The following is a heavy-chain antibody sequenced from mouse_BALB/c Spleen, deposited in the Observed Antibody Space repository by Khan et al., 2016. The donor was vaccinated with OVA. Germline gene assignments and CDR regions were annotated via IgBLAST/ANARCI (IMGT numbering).Heavy chain of an antibody. CDR2: ISSAATYT. CDR1: GFTFSSFV. D-gene: IGHD2-1*01. J-gene: IGHJ3*01. Sequence: EVELVESGGVLVEPGGSLKLSCAVSGFTFSSFVMSWVRQTPEKRLEWVATISSAATYTYYPDSVTGRFTISRDNAKNTLYLQMNSLRSDDTAIYYCAIGNYGWFAYWGQGTLVTVST. V-gene: IGHV5-9-1*01. CDR3: AIGNYGWFAY.